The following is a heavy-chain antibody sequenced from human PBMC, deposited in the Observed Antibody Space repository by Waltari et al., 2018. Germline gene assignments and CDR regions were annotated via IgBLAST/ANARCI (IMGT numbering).Heavy chain of an antibody. Sequence: EVQLVESGGGLVQPGGSLRLSCAASGFTFSTYAMSWVRQAPGKGLEWVSAITGSGDSTYFADSVKGRFTISRDNSKNTLYLQMNSLRAEDTDVYYCASSVPEYSSSHFDYWGQGTLVTVSS. CDR3: ASSVPEYSSSHFDY. CDR1: GFTFSTYA. V-gene: IGHV3-23*04. D-gene: IGHD6-19*01. CDR2: ITGSGDST. J-gene: IGHJ4*02.